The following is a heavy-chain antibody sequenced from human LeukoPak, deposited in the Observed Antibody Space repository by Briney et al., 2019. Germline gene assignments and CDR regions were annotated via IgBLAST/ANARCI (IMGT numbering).Heavy chain of an antibody. D-gene: IGHD3-10*01. Sequence: GGSLRLSCAASGLTFSSYWMHWVREAPGTGLGWVSRIGSDGSSTSYADSVKGRFTISRDNAKNTLYLQMNSLRAEDTAVYYCATSTRGRGFDYWRQGTLVTVSS. V-gene: IGHV3-74*01. J-gene: IGHJ4*02. CDR1: GLTFSSYW. CDR3: ATSTRGRGFDY. CDR2: IGSDGSST.